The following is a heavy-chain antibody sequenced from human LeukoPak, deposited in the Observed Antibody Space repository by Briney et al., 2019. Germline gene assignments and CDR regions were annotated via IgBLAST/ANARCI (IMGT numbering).Heavy chain of an antibody. J-gene: IGHJ6*03. V-gene: IGHV3-7*01. CDR2: IKQDGSEK. CDR3: TRDRESGSVVHYYYYMDV. CDR1: GFTFNSYW. Sequence: GGSLRLSCAGSGFTFNSYWMSWVRQAPGKGLEWVANIKQDGSEKDYLDSVKGRFTISRDNTKNSLYLQMNSLRAEDTAVYYCTRDRESGSVVHYYYYMDVWGKGTTVTVSS. D-gene: IGHD1-26*01.